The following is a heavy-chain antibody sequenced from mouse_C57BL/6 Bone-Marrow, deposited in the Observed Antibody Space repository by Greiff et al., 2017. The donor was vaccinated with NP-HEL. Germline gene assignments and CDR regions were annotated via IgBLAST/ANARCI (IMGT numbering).Heavy chain of an antibody. V-gene: IGHV5-9-1*02. CDR2: ISSGGDYI. CDR1: GFTFSSYA. J-gene: IGHJ1*03. CDR3: TREVITTVVATRYFDV. Sequence: EVQGVESGEGLVKPGGSLKLSCAASGFTFSSYAMSWVRQTPEKRLEWVAYISSGGDYIYYADTVKGRFTISRDNARNTLYLQMSSLKSEDTAMYYCTREVITTVVATRYFDVWGTGTTVTVSS. D-gene: IGHD1-1*01.